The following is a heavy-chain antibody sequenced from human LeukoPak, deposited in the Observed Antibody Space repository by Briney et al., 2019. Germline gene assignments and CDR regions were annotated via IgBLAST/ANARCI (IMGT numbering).Heavy chain of an antibody. V-gene: IGHV4-59*02. D-gene: IGHD5-24*01. Sequence: SETLSLTCTVSGVSVTSFYWSWIRQPLGKGLEWIGEVYYSGSTHYNPFLKSRVTISIDTSKNEFSLRLTSVTAADTAVYYCARELDGNGGWFDPWGQGTLVTVSS. J-gene: IGHJ5*02. CDR1: GVSVTSFY. CDR2: VYYSGST. CDR3: ARELDGNGGWFDP.